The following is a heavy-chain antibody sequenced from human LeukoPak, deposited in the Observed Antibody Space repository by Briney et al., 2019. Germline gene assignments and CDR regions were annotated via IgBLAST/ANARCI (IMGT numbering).Heavy chain of an antibody. J-gene: IGHJ5*02. V-gene: IGHV1-69*08. CDR1: GGTFLSHT. Sequence: SVKVSCKTSGGTFLSHTFSWVRQAPGQGLEWMGKITPVINTANYAQTFQGRVSIYADKSTTTVYMDLSGLRPDDTAVYYCAKVNLRGGNYNWFDPWGQGTLVTVAS. D-gene: IGHD3-16*01. CDR2: ITPVINTA. CDR3: AKVNLRGGNYNWFDP.